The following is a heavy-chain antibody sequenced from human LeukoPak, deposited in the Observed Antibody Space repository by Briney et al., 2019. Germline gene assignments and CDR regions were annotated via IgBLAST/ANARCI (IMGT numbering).Heavy chain of an antibody. V-gene: IGHV3-48*03. CDR2: ISYSGSTI. J-gene: IGHJ4*02. D-gene: IGHD6-19*01. Sequence: PGGSLRLSCAASGFTFSSYEMNWVRQAPGKGLEWVSYISYSGSTIYYADSVKGRFTISRDTARNSLYLQMNSLRAEDTAVYYCAHIAVAGGHFDYWGQGTLVTVSS. CDR1: GFTFSSYE. CDR3: AHIAVAGGHFDY.